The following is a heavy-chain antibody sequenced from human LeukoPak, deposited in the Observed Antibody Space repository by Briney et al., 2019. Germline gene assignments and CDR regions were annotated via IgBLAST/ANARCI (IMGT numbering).Heavy chain of an antibody. J-gene: IGHJ4*02. CDR2: ISAYNGNT. D-gene: IGHD3-9*01. CDR1: DYTFTSYG. CDR3: ARDVEVILTGYYTHYYFDY. V-gene: IGHV1-18*01. Sequence: ASVKVSCKSSDYTFTSYGIIWVRQAPGQGLEWMGWISAYNGNTNYAQKLQGRVTMTTDTSTSTAYMELRSLRSDDTAVYYCARDVEVILTGYYTHYYFDYWGQGALVTVSS.